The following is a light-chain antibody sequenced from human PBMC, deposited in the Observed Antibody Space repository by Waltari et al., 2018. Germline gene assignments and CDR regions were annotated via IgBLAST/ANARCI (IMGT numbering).Light chain of an antibody. CDR1: SSDVGGYNC. V-gene: IGLV2-8*01. J-gene: IGLJ2*01. Sequence: QSALTPPPSASGSPGQSVTISCTGTSSDVGGYNCVSWYQQHPGKAPKLMIYDVSKRPSGVPDRFSGSKSGNTAYRTVSGLQAEDEADYYCNSYAGSNSVLFGAGTKLTVL. CDR3: NSYAGSNSVL. CDR2: DVS.